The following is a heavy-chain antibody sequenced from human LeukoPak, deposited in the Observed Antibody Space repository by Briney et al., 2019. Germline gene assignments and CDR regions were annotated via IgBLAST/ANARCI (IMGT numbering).Heavy chain of an antibody. V-gene: IGHV3-23*01. J-gene: IGHJ4*02. CDR1: GFTFSSYA. D-gene: IGHD4-23*01. CDR2: ISGSGGST. Sequence: PGGSLRLSCAASGFTFSSYAMSWVRQAPGKGLEWVSAISGSGGSTYYADSVKGRFTISRDNSKNTLYLQMNSLRADDMALYYCAKASYGGVRNQPDYWGQGTLVTVSS. CDR3: AKASYGGVRNQPDY.